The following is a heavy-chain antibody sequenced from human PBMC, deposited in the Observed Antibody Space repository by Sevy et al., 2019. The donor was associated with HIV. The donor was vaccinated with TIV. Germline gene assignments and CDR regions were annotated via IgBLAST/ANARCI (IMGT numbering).Heavy chain of an antibody. V-gene: IGHV3-30*18. CDR1: GFTFSSYG. D-gene: IGHD3-10*01. CDR3: AKDGLWFGGLSHLGPSSDY. CDR2: ISYDGSNK. Sequence: GGSLRLSCAASGFTFSSYGMHWVRQAPGKGLEWVAAISYDGSNKYYADSVKGRFTISRDNSKNTLYLQMNSLRAEDTAVYDGAKDGLWFGGLSHLGPSSDYWGQGTLVTVSS. J-gene: IGHJ4*02.